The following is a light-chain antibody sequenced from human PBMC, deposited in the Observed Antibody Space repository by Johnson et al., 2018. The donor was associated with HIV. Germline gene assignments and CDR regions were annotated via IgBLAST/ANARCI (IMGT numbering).Light chain of an antibody. CDR1: SSNIGNNY. CDR3: GTWDSSLSVYV. V-gene: IGLV1-51*02. J-gene: IGLJ1*01. CDR2: ENN. Sequence: QPVLTQPPSVSAAPGQNITISCSGGSSNIGNNYVSWYQHLPRTAPKLLIYENNTRPSGIPDRFSGSKSGTSATLGVTGLQTGDEAYYYCGTWDSSLSVYVFGTGTKDTVL.